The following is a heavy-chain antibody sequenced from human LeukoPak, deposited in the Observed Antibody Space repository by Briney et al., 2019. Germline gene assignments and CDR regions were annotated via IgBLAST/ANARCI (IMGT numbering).Heavy chain of an antibody. CDR1: GGSIGSTSHH. Sequence: PSETLSLTCTLSGGSIGSTSHHWGWIRQPPGKGLEWIGSIYYTGTTYYNPSLRSRVTISVDTSKNQYSLNLSPVTAADTAVYYCASRTGTTRFDYWGQGTLVTVSS. J-gene: IGHJ4*02. CDR2: IYYTGTT. V-gene: IGHV4-39*07. CDR3: ASRTGTTRFDY. D-gene: IGHD1-7*01.